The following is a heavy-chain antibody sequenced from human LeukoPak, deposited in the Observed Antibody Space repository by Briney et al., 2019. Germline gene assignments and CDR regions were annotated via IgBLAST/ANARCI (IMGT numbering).Heavy chain of an antibody. D-gene: IGHD4-17*01. J-gene: IGHJ3*02. CDR2: IKSKTDGGTT. V-gene: IGHV3-15*01. CDR3: TTAYYGDYEAFDI. CDR1: GFTFSNAW. Sequence: PGGSLRLSCAASGFTFSNAWMSWVRQAPGKGLEWVGRIKSKTDGGTTDYAAPVKGRFTISRDDSKNTLYLQMNSLKTEDTAVYYCTTAYYGDYEAFDIWGQGTMVTVSS.